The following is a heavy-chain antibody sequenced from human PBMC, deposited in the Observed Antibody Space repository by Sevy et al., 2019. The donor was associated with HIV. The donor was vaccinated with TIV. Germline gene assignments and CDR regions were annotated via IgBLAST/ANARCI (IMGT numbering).Heavy chain of an antibody. CDR1: GYTFTSYY. CDR2: INPSGGST. Sequence: ASVNVSCKASGYTFTSYYLHWVRQAPGQGLEWMGIINPSGGSTTYAPKFQGRVTMTRDTSTSTVYMELSSLRFEDTAVYYCARDTVVVPAALAYWGQGTLVTVSS. V-gene: IGHV1-46*03. D-gene: IGHD2-2*01. CDR3: ARDTVVVPAALAY. J-gene: IGHJ4*02.